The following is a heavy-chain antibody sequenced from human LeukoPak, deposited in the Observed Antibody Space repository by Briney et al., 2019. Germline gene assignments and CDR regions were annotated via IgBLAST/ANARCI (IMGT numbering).Heavy chain of an antibody. D-gene: IGHD3-10*01. CDR2: IYYSGST. Sequence: KPSETLSLTCTVSGGSISSYYWSWIRQPPGKGLEWIGYIYYSGSTNYNPSLKSRVTISVDTSKNQFSLKLSSVTAADTAVYYCARAPYGSGGSWFDPWGQGTLVTVSS. J-gene: IGHJ5*02. CDR1: GGSISSYY. V-gene: IGHV4-59*01. CDR3: ARAPYGSGGSWFDP.